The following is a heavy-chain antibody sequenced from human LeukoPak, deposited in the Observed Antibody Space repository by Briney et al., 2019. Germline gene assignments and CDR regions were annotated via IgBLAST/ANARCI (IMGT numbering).Heavy chain of an antibody. CDR1: GFTFSNYW. V-gene: IGHV3-21*01. CDR2: ISSSSSYI. D-gene: IGHD3-9*01. J-gene: IGHJ4*02. Sequence: GGSLRLSCAASGFTFSNYWMHWVRQAPGKGLEWVSSISSSSSYIYYADSVKGRFTISRDNAKNSLYLQMNSLRAEDTAVYYCAVDPRDYFDYWGQGTLVTVSS. CDR3: AVDPRDYFDY.